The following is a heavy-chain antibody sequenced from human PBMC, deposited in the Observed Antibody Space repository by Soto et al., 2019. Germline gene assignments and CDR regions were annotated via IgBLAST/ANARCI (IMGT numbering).Heavy chain of an antibody. CDR3: ARDCSRTPLAFDI. CDR2: ISSSSSYI. CDR1: GFTFSSYS. Sequence: GGSLRLSCAASGFTFSSYSMNWVRQAPGKGLEWVSSISSSSSYIYYADSVKGRFTISRDNAKNSLYLQMNSLRAEDTAVYYCARDCSRTPLAFDIWGQGTMVTVSS. D-gene: IGHD2-2*01. J-gene: IGHJ3*02. V-gene: IGHV3-21*01.